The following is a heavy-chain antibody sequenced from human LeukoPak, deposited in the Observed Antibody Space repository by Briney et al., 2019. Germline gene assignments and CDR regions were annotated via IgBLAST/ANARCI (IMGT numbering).Heavy chain of an antibody. CDR2: ISSSSSYI. D-gene: IGHD5-12*01. Sequence: GSLRLSCAASGFTFSSYSMNWVRQAPGKGLEWVSSISSSSSYIYYADSVKGRFTISGDNAKNSLYLQMNSLRAEDTAVYYCARDRYVSTWYYYYYMDVWGKGTTVTVSS. J-gene: IGHJ6*03. V-gene: IGHV3-21*01. CDR3: ARDRYVSTWYYYYYMDV. CDR1: GFTFSSYS.